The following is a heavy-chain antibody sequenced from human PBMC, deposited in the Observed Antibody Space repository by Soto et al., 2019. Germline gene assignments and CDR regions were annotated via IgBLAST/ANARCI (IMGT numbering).Heavy chain of an antibody. D-gene: IGHD2-8*01. Sequence: GASVKVSCKASGYTFTSYGISWVRQAPGQGLEWMGWISAYNGNTNYAQKLQGRVTMTTDTSTSTAYMELRSLRCDDTAVYDYARDEPIVLRVYANYYGMDVWGQGTTVTVSS. CDR1: GYTFTSYG. CDR3: ARDEPIVLRVYANYYGMDV. V-gene: IGHV1-18*04. CDR2: ISAYNGNT. J-gene: IGHJ6*02.